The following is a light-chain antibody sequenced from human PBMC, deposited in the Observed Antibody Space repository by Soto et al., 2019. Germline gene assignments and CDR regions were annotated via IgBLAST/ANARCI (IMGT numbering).Light chain of an antibody. Sequence: QSALTQPASVSGSPGQSITISCTGTSSDVGGYNYVSWYQQHPGKAPKLMIYDVSNRPSVVSNRFSGSKSGNTASLTISGLQAEDEADYYCSSYTSSSTPWVVFGGGTKVTVL. V-gene: IGLV2-14*01. J-gene: IGLJ2*01. CDR3: SSYTSSSTPWVV. CDR2: DVS. CDR1: SSDVGGYNY.